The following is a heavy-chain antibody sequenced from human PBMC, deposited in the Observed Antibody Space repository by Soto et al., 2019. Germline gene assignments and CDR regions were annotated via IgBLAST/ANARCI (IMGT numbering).Heavy chain of an antibody. CDR3: ARAGMGYSGYDLIYYYYYMDV. V-gene: IGHV4-31*03. J-gene: IGHJ6*03. Sequence: SETLSLTCTVSGGSISSGGYYWSWIRQHPGKGQELIGYIYYSGSTYYNPSLKSRVTISVDTSKNQFSLKLSSVTAADTAVYYCARAGMGYSGYDLIYYYYYMDVWGKGTTVTVSS. CDR1: GGSISSGGYY. D-gene: IGHD5-12*01. CDR2: IYYSGST.